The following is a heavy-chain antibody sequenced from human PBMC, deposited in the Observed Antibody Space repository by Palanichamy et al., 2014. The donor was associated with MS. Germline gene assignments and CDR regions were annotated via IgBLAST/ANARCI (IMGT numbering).Heavy chain of an antibody. Sequence: QLVAGLGREVKKPGASVKVSCKASGYTFINYDINWVRQATGQGLEWMGWVNPHSGNTGYAQKFQGRVTMTRNTSISTAYMELSSLRSEDTAVYYCARGVPYYDILTGYCDYWGQGTLVTVSS. CDR1: GYTFINYD. J-gene: IGHJ4*02. CDR3: ARGVPYYDILTGYCDY. CDR2: VNPHSGNT. V-gene: IGHV1-8*01. D-gene: IGHD3-9*01.